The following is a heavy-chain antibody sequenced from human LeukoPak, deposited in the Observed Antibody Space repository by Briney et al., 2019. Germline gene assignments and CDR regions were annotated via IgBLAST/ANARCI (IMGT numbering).Heavy chain of an antibody. J-gene: IGHJ4*02. CDR2: ISSSSSYI. CDR1: GFTFSSYS. CDR3: ARGGLYHYSGTSGDY. D-gene: IGHD1-26*01. Sequence: GGSLRLSCAASGFTFSSYSMNWVRQAPGKGLEWVSFISSSSSYIYYADSVKGRFTISRDNAKNSLYLQMNSLRAEDTAVYYCARGGLYHYSGTSGDYWGQGTLVTVSS. V-gene: IGHV3-21*06.